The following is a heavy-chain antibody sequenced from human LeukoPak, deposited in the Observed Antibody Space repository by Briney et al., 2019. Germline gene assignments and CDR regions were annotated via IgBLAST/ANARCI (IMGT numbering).Heavy chain of an antibody. J-gene: IGHJ4*02. CDR1: GFTFSSYA. Sequence: GGSLRLFCAASGFTFSSYAVSWVRHAPGEGLECVSAISGSGDSTNYADSVKGRFTIARYNSKNSLYLQRNTLRAEDTAVYYCAKVTWILLWTHYFDYWGQGTLVTVSS. CDR2: ISGSGDST. V-gene: IGHV3-23*01. CDR3: AKVTWILLWTHYFDY. D-gene: IGHD5-18*01.